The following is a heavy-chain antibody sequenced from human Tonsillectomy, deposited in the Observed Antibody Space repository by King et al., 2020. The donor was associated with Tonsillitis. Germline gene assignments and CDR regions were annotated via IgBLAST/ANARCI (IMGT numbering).Heavy chain of an antibody. CDR2: ISGSGGST. J-gene: IGHJ3*02. D-gene: IGHD6-13*01. CDR1: GFTFSSYA. Sequence: VQLQESGGGLVQPGGSLRLSCAASGFTFSSYAMSWVRKAPGKGLEWVSAISGSGGSTYYADSVKGRFTIPRDNSKNTLYLQMNSLRAEDTAVYYCAKLGGSSWFYDAFEIWGQGTMVTVSS. CDR3: AKLGGSSWFYDAFEI. V-gene: IGHV3-23*01.